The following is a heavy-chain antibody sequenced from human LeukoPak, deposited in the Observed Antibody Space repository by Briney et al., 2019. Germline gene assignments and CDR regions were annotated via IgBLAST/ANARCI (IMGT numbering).Heavy chain of an antibody. D-gene: IGHD5-18*01. CDR2: IIPIFGTA. CDR1: GGTFSSYA. Sequence: GASVKVSCKASGGTFSSYAISWVRQAPGQGLEWMGGIIPIFGTANYAQKFQGRVTITADKSTSTAYMELSSLRSEDTAVYYCARNLERRGYSYGQLDYWGQGTLVTVSS. V-gene: IGHV1-69*06. CDR3: ARNLERRGYSYGQLDY. J-gene: IGHJ4*02.